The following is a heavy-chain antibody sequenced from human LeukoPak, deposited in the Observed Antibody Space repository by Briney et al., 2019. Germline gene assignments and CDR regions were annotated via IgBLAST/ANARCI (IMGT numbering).Heavy chain of an antibody. Sequence: SETLSLSCTVSGGSISSSSYYWGWVRQPPGKGLEWIGCFYYSGRPYYNPSLKSRVTISVDTSKNQFSLKLSSVTAADTAVYYCAGEDIVVVVAATNNWFDPWGQGTLVTVSS. J-gene: IGHJ5*02. V-gene: IGHV4-39*02. D-gene: IGHD2-15*01. CDR3: AGEDIVVVVAATNNWFDP. CDR2: FYYSGRP. CDR1: GGSISSSSYY.